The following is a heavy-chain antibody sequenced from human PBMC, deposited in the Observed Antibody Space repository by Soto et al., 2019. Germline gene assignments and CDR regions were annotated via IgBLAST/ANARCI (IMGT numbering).Heavy chain of an antibody. V-gene: IGHV1-58*02. CDR3: AAVPYGDYNYYYYYYMDV. Sequence: SVKVSCKASGFTFTSSAMQWVRQARGQRLEWIGWIVVGSGNTNYAQKFQERVTITRDMSTSTAYMELSSLRSEDTAVYYCAAVPYGDYNYYYYYYMDVWGKGTTVTVS. D-gene: IGHD4-17*01. J-gene: IGHJ6*03. CDR1: GFTFTSSA. CDR2: IVVGSGNT.